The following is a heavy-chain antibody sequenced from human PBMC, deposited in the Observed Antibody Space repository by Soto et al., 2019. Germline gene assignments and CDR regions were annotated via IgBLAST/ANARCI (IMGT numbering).Heavy chain of an antibody. CDR1: GYTFTGYY. CDR2: INPNSGGT. Sequence: GASVKVSCKASGYTFTGYYIHWVRHAPGQGLEWMGWINPNSGGTNYAQKFQGRVTMTRDTSISTAYMELSRLRSDDTAVYYCAREVGYYYDSSGSAWGQGTLVTVSS. J-gene: IGHJ5*02. V-gene: IGHV1-2*02. D-gene: IGHD3-22*01. CDR3: AREVGYYYDSSGSA.